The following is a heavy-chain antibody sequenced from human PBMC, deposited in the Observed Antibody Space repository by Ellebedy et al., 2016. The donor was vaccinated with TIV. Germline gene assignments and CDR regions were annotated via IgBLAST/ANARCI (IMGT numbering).Heavy chain of an antibody. D-gene: IGHD4-23*01. Sequence: SETLSLXCTVSGGSFSSSYFSWGWVRQPPGKGLEWIGTIYYSGTTYYSPSLRSRVTISDDTPKNQFSLKLTSVTAADTAVYYCARLKTTMVTPRKQRPQHFDFWGQGTLVTVSS. CDR1: GGSFSSSYFS. V-gene: IGHV4-39*01. CDR2: IYYSGTT. CDR3: ARLKTTMVTPRKQRPQHFDF. J-gene: IGHJ4*02.